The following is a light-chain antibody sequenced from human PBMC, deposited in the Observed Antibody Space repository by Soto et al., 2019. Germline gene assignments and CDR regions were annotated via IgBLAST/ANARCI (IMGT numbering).Light chain of an antibody. CDR1: SSDVGGYNY. J-gene: IGLJ1*01. V-gene: IGLV2-14*01. CDR3: GSYTSSSTRV. Sequence: QSVLTQPASVSRSPAQSITISCTGTSSDVGGYNYVSWYQQHPGKAPKLMIYDVSNRPSGVSNRFSGSKSGNTASLPISGLQAEDEADYYCGSYTSSSTRVFGTGTKVTVL. CDR2: DVS.